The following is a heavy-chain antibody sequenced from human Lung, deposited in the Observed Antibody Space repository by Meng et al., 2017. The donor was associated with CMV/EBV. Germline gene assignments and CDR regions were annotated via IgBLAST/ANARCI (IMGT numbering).Heavy chain of an antibody. CDR3: AGGYIVVVPAAILRSGLYGMDV. V-gene: IGHV4-34*01. CDR2: INHSGST. Sequence: SXTXSLXXAVYGGSFSGYYWSWIRQPPGKGLEWIGEINHSGSTNYNPSLKSRVTISVDTSKNQFSLKLSSVTAADTAVYYCAGGYIVVVPAAILRSGLYGMDVWXQGTXVPVSS. D-gene: IGHD2-2*01. CDR1: GGSFSGYY. J-gene: IGHJ6*02.